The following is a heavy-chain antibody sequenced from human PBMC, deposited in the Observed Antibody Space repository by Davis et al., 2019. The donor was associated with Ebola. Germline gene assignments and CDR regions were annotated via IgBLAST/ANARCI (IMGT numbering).Heavy chain of an antibody. D-gene: IGHD3-10*01. Sequence: GGSLRLSCAASGFTFSSYSMNWVRQAPGKGLEWVSSISSSSSYIYYADSVKGRFTISRDNAKNSLYLQMNSLRAEDTAVYYCARDRGGGFFRGFWFDPWGQGTLVTVSS. V-gene: IGHV3-21*01. CDR3: ARDRGGGFFRGFWFDP. J-gene: IGHJ5*02. CDR2: ISSSSSYI. CDR1: GFTFSSYS.